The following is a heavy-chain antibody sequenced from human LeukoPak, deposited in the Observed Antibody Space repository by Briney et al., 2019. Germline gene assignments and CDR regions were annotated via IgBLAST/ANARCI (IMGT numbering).Heavy chain of an antibody. V-gene: IGHV3-15*01. CDR3: TTYYYDSSGYYYFDY. Sequence: GGSLRLSCAASGLTFSSYAMNWVRQAPGKGLEWVGRIKSKTDGGTTDYAAPVKGRFTISRDDSKNTLYLQMNSLKTEDTAVCYCTTYYYDSSGYYYFDYWGQGTLVTVSS. CDR2: IKSKTDGGTT. J-gene: IGHJ4*02. D-gene: IGHD3-22*01. CDR1: GLTFSSYA.